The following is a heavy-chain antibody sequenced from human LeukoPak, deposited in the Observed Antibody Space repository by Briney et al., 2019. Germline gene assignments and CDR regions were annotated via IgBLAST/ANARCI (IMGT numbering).Heavy chain of an antibody. Sequence: GESLKISCKGSGYSFTSYWISWVRQMPGKGLEWMGIIYPGDSDTRYSPSFQGQVTISADKSISTAYLQWSSLKASDTAMYYCARHPKTYYDFWSGYPTSLYYFDYWGQGTLVTVSS. J-gene: IGHJ4*02. CDR2: IYPGDSDT. CDR1: GYSFTSYW. D-gene: IGHD3-3*01. CDR3: ARHPKTYYDFWSGYPTSLYYFDY. V-gene: IGHV5-51*01.